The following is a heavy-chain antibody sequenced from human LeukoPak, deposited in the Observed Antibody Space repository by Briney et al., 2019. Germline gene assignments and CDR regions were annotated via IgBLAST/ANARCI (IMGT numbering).Heavy chain of an antibody. CDR1: GFTFSSYS. J-gene: IGHJ4*02. CDR2: ISSSSSYI. D-gene: IGHD3-10*01. CDR3: ARELLWFGEPPSLLDY. V-gene: IGHV3-21*01. Sequence: GGSLRLSCAASGFTFSSYSMNWVRQAPGKGLEWVSSISSSSSYIYYADSVKGRFTISRDNAKNSLYLQMNSLRAEDTAVYYCARELLWFGEPPSLLDYWGQGTLVTVSS.